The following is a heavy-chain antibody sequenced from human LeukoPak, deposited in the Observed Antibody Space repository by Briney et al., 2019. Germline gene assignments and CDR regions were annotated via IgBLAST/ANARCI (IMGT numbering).Heavy chain of an antibody. Sequence: PGRSLRLSCEASGFTFRQYGMHWVRQARCRGLEWVAVIWSDGTNQYYADSVSGRFTLSRDNLKKTVSLQMNSLRAEDTGVYYCAKDAQRGFDYSNSLEHWGQGSLVTVSS. D-gene: IGHD4-11*01. CDR2: IWSDGTNQ. J-gene: IGHJ4*02. CDR1: GFTFRQYG. CDR3: AKDAQRGFDYSNSLEH. V-gene: IGHV3-33*06.